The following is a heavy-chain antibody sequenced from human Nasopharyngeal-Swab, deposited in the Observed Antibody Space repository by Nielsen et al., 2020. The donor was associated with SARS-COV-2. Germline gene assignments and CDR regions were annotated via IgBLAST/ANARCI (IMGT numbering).Heavy chain of an antibody. CDR1: GFTFNSYV. J-gene: IGHJ4*02. CDR2: ITVSGDAT. Sequence: GGSLRLSCAASGFTFNSYVMIWVRQAPGEGLEWVSHITVSGDATNYAESVKGRFTISRDNSKNLLYLQMNSLRVEDTATYYCAPDPNWGLGYWGRETLVTVSS. V-gene: IGHV3-23*01. CDR3: APDPNWGLGY. D-gene: IGHD7-27*01.